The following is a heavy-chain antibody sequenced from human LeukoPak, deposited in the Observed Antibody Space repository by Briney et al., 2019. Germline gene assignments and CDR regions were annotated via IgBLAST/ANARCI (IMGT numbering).Heavy chain of an antibody. CDR2: ISGSGGST. Sequence: GGTLRLSCAASGFTFSSYGMSWVRQAPGKGLEWVSAISGSGGSTYYADSVKGRFTISRDKSKNTLYLQMNSLRAEDTAVYYCAKDLGVYSSGWYVDYYYYMDVWGKGTTVTISS. CDR1: GFTFSSYG. J-gene: IGHJ6*03. CDR3: AKDLGVYSSGWYVDYYYYMDV. D-gene: IGHD6-19*01. V-gene: IGHV3-23*01.